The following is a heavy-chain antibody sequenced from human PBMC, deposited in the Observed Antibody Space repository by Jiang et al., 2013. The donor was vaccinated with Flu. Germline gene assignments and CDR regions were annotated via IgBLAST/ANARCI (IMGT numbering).Heavy chain of an antibody. Sequence: GLEWVSGISGKSFSSYYADSVKGRFTISRDNSKNTLYLQMNSLRTEDTAVYYCAKDGTYYQDKSGYYFDQYHFDHWGQGTLLTVSS. CDR3: AKDGTYYQDKSGYYFDQYHFDH. V-gene: IGHV3-23*01. D-gene: IGHD3-22*01. CDR2: ISGKSFSS. J-gene: IGHJ4*02.